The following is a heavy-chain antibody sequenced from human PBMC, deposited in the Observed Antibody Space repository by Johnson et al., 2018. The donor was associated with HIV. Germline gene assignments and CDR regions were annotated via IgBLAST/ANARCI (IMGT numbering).Heavy chain of an antibody. V-gene: IGHV3-49*04. D-gene: IGHD1-7*01. CDR3: VRVELGAFDI. CDR1: GFTFGDYA. CDR2: IRSKAYGGTT. Sequence: VQLVESGGGLVQPGRSLRLSCTASGFTFGDYAMSWVRQAPGKGLEWVGFIRSKAYGGTTEYAASVKGRFTISRDDSKNSLYLQMNSLKTEDTAVYYCVRVELGAFDIWGQGTMVTVSS. J-gene: IGHJ3*02.